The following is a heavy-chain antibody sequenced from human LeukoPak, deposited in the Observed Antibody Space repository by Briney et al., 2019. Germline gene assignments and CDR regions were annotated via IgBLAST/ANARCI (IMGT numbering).Heavy chain of an antibody. Sequence: PSETLSLTCTVSGGSISSSSFYWGWIRQPPGKGLEWIGSIYYSGTTYYNPSLKSRVTISVDTSKNQFSLKLSSVTAADTAVYYCARNGGGSYYAVYFDYWGQGTLVTVSS. D-gene: IGHD1-26*01. CDR3: ARNGGGSYYAVYFDY. J-gene: IGHJ4*02. V-gene: IGHV4-39*01. CDR2: IYYSGTT. CDR1: GGSISSSSFY.